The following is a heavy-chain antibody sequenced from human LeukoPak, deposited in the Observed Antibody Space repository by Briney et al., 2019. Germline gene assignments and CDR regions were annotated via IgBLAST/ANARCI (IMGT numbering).Heavy chain of an antibody. D-gene: IGHD3-10*01. J-gene: IGHJ4*02. V-gene: IGHV3-21*01. CDR1: TFTFSSYT. CDR3: VRDFLGESGAGGY. Sequence: GGSLRLSCAPSTFTFSSYTMNWVRQAPGKGLEWVSSISPSGNSKYHADSVKGRCTISRDNAENSLYMQMNSLRAEDTGVHYCVRDFLGESGAGGYWGQGTLVTVSS. CDR2: ISPSGNSK.